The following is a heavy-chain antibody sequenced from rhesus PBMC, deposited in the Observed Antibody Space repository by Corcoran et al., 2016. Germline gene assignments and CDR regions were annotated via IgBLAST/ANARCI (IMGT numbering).Heavy chain of an antibody. V-gene: IGHV3-178*01. J-gene: IGHJ4*01. CDR1: GFTFSDYF. CDR3: TRANWGSDY. Sequence: EVQLLESGGGLAKPGGSLILSCAASGFTFSDYFMDWVRQAPGKGLEGVSRITNGGDRTWYADSVKGRFTISRENAKNTLYLQMNSLRPGDTAVYYCTRANWGSDYWGQGVLVTVSS. CDR2: ITNGGDRT. D-gene: IGHD7-45*01.